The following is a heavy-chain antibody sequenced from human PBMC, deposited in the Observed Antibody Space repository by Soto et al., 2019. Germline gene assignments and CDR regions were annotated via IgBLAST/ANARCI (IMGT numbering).Heavy chain of an antibody. CDR1: GYTFITYS. Sequence: ASVKVSCKASGYTFITYSMHWVRQAPGQRLEWMGWINVGNGNTKYSQNFQGRVTITQDTSASTAYMELSSLRFEDTALYYCAREKWGSGSRWFDPWGQGTLVTV. D-gene: IGHD6-19*01. V-gene: IGHV1-3*01. J-gene: IGHJ5*02. CDR3: AREKWGSGSRWFDP. CDR2: INVGNGNT.